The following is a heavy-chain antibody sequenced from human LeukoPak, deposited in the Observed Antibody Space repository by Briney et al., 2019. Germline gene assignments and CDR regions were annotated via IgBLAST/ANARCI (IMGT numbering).Heavy chain of an antibody. J-gene: IGHJ6*02. CDR3: ARDTGYSYDYGMDV. Sequence: PGGSLRLSCAASGFTFSTYAMTWVRQPPGKGLEWVSTISDSPVYYADSVKGRFTISRDDSKNTLYLQMNSLRAEDTAVFYCARDTGYSYDYGMDVWGQGTTVTVSS. D-gene: IGHD5-18*01. V-gene: IGHV3-23*01. CDR1: GFTFSTYA. CDR2: ISDSPV.